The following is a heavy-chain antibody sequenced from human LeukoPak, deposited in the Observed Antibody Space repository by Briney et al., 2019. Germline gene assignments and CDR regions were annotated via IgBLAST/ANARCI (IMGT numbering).Heavy chain of an antibody. Sequence: SQTLSLTFAISGDSVSSNSATWNWIRQSPSRGLEWLGRTYYRSKWYNDYAVSVKSRITINADTSKNQFSLQLNSVTPEDTAVYYCARYGSMTVYFDYWGQGTLVTVSS. CDR1: GDSVSSNSAT. CDR2: TYYRSKWYN. V-gene: IGHV6-1*01. J-gene: IGHJ4*02. D-gene: IGHD4-17*01. CDR3: ARYGSMTVYFDY.